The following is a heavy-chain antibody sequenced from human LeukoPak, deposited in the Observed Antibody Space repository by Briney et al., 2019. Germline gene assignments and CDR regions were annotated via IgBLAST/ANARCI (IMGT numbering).Heavy chain of an antibody. CDR2: ISGSGGST. CDR1: GFTFSSYA. J-gene: IGHJ5*02. V-gene: IGHV3-23*01. D-gene: IGHD6-13*01. Sequence: PGGSPRLSCAASGFTFSSYAMSWVRQAPGRGLEWVSTISGSGGSTYYADSVKGRFTISRDNSRTTLYLQMNSLRAEDTAVYYCAKDRAAPATPYNWFDPWGQGTLVTVSS. CDR3: AKDRAAPATPYNWFDP.